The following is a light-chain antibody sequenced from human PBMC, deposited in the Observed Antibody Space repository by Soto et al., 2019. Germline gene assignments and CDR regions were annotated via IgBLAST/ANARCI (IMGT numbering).Light chain of an antibody. CDR1: QSVSSSY. Sequence: EIVLTQSPGTLSLSPGERATLSCRASQSVSSSYLAWYQQKPGQAPRLLIYGASSRATGIPDRFSGSGSGTDFTLTISRLEPEDFAVYYCQQYTDLPRTFGQGTKVDIK. J-gene: IGKJ1*01. V-gene: IGKV3-20*01. CDR3: QQYTDLPRT. CDR2: GAS.